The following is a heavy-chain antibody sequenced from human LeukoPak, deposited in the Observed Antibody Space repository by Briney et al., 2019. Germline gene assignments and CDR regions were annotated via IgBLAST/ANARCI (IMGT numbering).Heavy chain of an antibody. V-gene: IGHV4-38-2*01. CDR3: AYCSSTSCYIDWYFDL. CDR2: IYHSGST. J-gene: IGHJ2*01. Sequence: PSETLSLTCAVSGYSISSGYYWGWIRQPPGKGLEWIGSIYHSGSTYYNPSLKSRVAISVDTSKNQFSLKLSSVTAADTAVYYCAYCSSTSCYIDWYFDLWGRGTLVTVSS. D-gene: IGHD2-2*02. CDR1: GYSISSGYY.